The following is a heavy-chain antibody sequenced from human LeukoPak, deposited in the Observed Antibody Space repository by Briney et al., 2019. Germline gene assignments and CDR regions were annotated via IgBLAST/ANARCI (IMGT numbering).Heavy chain of an antibody. Sequence: ASVKVSRKASGYTFTSYYMHWVRQAPGQGLEWMGIINPSGGSTSYAQKFQGRVTMTRDTSTSTVYMEMSSLRSEETAVYYCARDSSWYGLEGIDYWGQGTLVTVSS. D-gene: IGHD6-13*01. CDR2: INPSGGST. CDR1: GYTFTSYY. CDR3: ARDSSWYGLEGIDY. V-gene: IGHV1-46*01. J-gene: IGHJ4*02.